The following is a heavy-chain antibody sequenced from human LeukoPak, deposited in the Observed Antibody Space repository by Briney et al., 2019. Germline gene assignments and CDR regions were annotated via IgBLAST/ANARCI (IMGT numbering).Heavy chain of an antibody. D-gene: IGHD2-2*01. CDR3: ARESPDCSSTSCYGHFDY. Sequence: SETLSLTCTVSGGSISSSSHYWGWIRQPPGKGLEWIGSIYYSGSTYYNPSLKSRVTISVDTSKNQFSLKLSSVTAADAAVYYCARESPDCSSTSCYGHFDYWGQGTLVTVSS. CDR2: IYYSGST. V-gene: IGHV4-39*07. CDR1: GGSISSSSHY. J-gene: IGHJ4*02.